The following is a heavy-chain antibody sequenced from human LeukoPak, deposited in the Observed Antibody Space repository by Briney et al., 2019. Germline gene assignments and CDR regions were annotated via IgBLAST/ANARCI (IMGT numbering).Heavy chain of an antibody. D-gene: IGHD2-15*01. CDR2: ISSSSSYI. CDR3: AGGGAQAWSGGSCDTDWCSY. J-gene: IGHJ4*02. CDR1: GFTFSSYN. V-gene: IGHV3-21*01. Sequence: GESLRLSCAASGFTFSSYNMNWIRQAPGKGLEWVSSISSSSSYIYYADSEKRLFIISRDNAKNCPYQQMNSLRAENTALYYCAGGGAQAWSGGSCDTDWCSYWGQGSLITVSS.